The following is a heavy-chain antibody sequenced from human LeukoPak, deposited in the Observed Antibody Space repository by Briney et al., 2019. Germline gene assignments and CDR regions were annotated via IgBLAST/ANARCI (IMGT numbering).Heavy chain of an antibody. V-gene: IGHV3-7*03. D-gene: IGHD2-2*01. Sequence: GGSLRLSCAASGFTFSSYWMSWVRQAPGKGLEWVANIKQDGSEKYYVDSVKGRFTISRDNAKNSLYLQMSSLRAEDTAVYYCARHLGGCSSTSCYYYYGMDVWGKGTTVTVSS. CDR3: ARHLGGCSSTSCYYYYGMDV. CDR1: GFTFSSYW. J-gene: IGHJ6*04. CDR2: IKQDGSEK.